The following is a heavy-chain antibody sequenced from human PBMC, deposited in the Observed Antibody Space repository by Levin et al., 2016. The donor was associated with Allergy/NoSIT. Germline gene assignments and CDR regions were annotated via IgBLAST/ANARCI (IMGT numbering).Heavy chain of an antibody. V-gene: IGHV3-74*01. CDR1: GFTFSTYW. Sequence: GESLKISCATSGFTFSTYWMHWVRQAPGKGLEWISRLNTDGSTINYADSVKGRFTISRDNAKNTLYLQMNSLRAEDTAVYYCGRGIPNNFAMDVWGQGTRVTVAS. CDR3: GRGIPNNFAMDV. J-gene: IGHJ6*02. D-gene: IGHD1/OR15-1a*01. CDR2: LNTDGSTI.